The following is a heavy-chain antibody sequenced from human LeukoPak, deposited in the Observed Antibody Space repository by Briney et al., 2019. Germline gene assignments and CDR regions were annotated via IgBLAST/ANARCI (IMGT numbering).Heavy chain of an antibody. J-gene: IGHJ6*02. CDR1: GFTFSSYA. CDR2: ISGSGGST. V-gene: IGHV3-23*01. D-gene: IGHD5-12*01. CDR3: AKDLRVATMWVYYYGMDV. Sequence: PGGSLRLSCAASGFTFSSYAMSWVRQALGKGLEWVSAISGSGGSTYYADSVKGRFTISRDNSKNTLYLQMNSLRAEDTAVYYCAKDLRVATMWVYYYGMDVWGQGTTVTVSS.